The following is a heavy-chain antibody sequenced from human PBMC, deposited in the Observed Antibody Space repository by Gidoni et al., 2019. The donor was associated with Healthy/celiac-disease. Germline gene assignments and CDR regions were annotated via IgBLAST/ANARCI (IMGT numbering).Heavy chain of an antibody. V-gene: IGHV3-74*01. J-gene: IGHJ6*02. CDR2: INSDGSST. CDR3: ARSLGNDYYYYGMDV. CDR1: GFPFSSYW. D-gene: IGHD1-26*01. Sequence: EVQLLESGGGLVQPGGSLRLSCAASGFPFSSYWMHWVRQAPGKGLVWVSRINSDGSSTSYADSVKGRFTISRDNAKNTLYLQMNSLRAEDTAVYYCARSLGNDYYYYGMDVWGQGTTVTVSS.